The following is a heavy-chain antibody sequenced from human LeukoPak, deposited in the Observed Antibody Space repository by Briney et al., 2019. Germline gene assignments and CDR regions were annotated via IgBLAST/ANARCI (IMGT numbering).Heavy chain of an antibody. CDR2: IYYSGST. V-gene: IGHV4-39*07. J-gene: IGHJ2*01. CDR3: ARGRIAVPGTLVWYFDL. D-gene: IGHD6-19*01. CDR1: SGSFSISSHY. Sequence: PSETLSLTCTVSSGSFSISSHYWGWIRQPPGKGLEWVGSIYYSGSTNYNPSLKSRVTISIDTSKNQFSLKLSSVTAADTAVYYCARGRIAVPGTLVWYFDLWGRGTLVTVAS.